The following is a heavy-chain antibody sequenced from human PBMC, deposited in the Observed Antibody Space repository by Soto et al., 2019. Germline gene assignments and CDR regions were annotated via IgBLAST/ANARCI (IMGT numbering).Heavy chain of an antibody. V-gene: IGHV1-69*12. CDR2: IIPIFGTA. J-gene: IGHJ2*01. CDR3: ARVVTVVKAFHYWYFDL. D-gene: IGHD2-15*01. Sequence: QVQLVQSGAEVKKPGSSVKVSCKASGGTFSSYAISWVRQAPGQGLEWMGGIIPIFGTANYAQKFQGRVTITADESTNTAYRALSSLRSEDTAVYYCARVVTVVKAFHYWYFDLWGRGTLVTVSS. CDR1: GGTFSSYA.